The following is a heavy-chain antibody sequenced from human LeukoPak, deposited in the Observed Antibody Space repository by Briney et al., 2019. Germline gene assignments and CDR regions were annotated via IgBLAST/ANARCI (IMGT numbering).Heavy chain of an antibody. CDR2: INHSGST. CDR3: ARVRYYYDSSGYHSDAFDI. V-gene: IGHV4-34*01. D-gene: IGHD3-22*01. CDR1: GGSFSGYY. J-gene: IGHJ3*02. Sequence: KPSETLSLTCAVYGGSFSGYYWSWIRQPPGKGLEWIGEINHSGSTNYNPSLKSRVTISVDTSKNQFSLRLSSVTAADTAVYYCARVRYYYDSSGYHSDAFDIWGQGTMVTVSS.